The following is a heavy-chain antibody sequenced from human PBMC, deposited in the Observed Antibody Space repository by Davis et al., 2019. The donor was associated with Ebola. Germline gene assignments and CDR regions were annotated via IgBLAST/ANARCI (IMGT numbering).Heavy chain of an antibody. CDR3: ARGENDYGDPNRDY. V-gene: IGHV3-74*01. D-gene: IGHD4-17*01. CDR1: GFTFSSYW. J-gene: IGHJ4*02. CDR2: INSDGSST. Sequence: GESLKISCAASGFTFSSYWMHWVRQAPGKGLVWVSRINSDGSSTSYADSVKGRFTISRDNAKNTLYLQMNSLRAEDTAVYYCARGENDYGDPNRDYWGQGTLVTVSS.